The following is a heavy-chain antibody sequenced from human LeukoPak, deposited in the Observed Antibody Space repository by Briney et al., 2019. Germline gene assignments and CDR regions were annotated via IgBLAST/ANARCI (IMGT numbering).Heavy chain of an antibody. V-gene: IGHV3-23*01. CDR1: GFTFSSYA. D-gene: IGHD6-13*01. J-gene: IGHJ6*02. CDR3: AKDLQQQLVRDVYYYYGMDV. CDR2: ISGSGGST. Sequence: GGSLRLSCAASGFTFSSYAMSWVRQAPGKGLEWVSAISGSGGSTYYADSVKGRFTISRDNSKNTLYLQMNSLRAEDTAVYYCAKDLQQQLVRDVYYYYGMDVWGQGTTVTVSS.